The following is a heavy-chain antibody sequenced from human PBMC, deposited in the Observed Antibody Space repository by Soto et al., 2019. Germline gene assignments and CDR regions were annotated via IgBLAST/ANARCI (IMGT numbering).Heavy chain of an antibody. CDR3: ERTSLVVAAATREDY. CDR2: INSDGSST. D-gene: IGHD2-15*01. J-gene: IGHJ4*02. V-gene: IGHV3-74*01. Sequence: EVQLVESGGGLVQPGGSLRLSCAASGFTFSSYWMHWVHQAPGKGLVWVSRINSDGSSTSYADSVKGRFTISRDNAKNTLYLQMNSLRAEDTAVYYCERTSLVVAAATREDYWGQGTLVTVSS. CDR1: GFTFSSYW.